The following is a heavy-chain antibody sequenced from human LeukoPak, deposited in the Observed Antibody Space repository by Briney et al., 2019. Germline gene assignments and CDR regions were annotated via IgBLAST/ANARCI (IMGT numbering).Heavy chain of an antibody. CDR1: GFIFTDYW. J-gene: IGHJ3*02. CDR3: ARDMVRGVIQHSSVGEAFDI. CDR2: IYSGGST. V-gene: IGHV3-53*01. D-gene: IGHD3-10*01. Sequence: GGSLRLSCAASGFIFTDYWMNWVRQAPGKGLEWVSVIYSGGSTYYADSVKGRFTISRDNSKNTLYLQMNSLRAEDTAVYYCARDMVRGVIQHSSVGEAFDIWGQGTMVTVSS.